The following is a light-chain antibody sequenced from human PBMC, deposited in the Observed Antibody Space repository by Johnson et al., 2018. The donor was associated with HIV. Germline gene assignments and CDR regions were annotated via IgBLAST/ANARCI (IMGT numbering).Light chain of an antibody. Sequence: HSVLTQPPSVSAAPGQKVTISCSGSSSNIGNNYVSWYQQLPGTAPKVLIYENNKRPSGIPDRFSGSKSGTSATLGITGLQTGDEADYYCGTWDSSLSAGVFGTGTKVTVL. CDR3: GTWDSSLSAGV. CDR2: ENN. J-gene: IGLJ1*01. V-gene: IGLV1-51*01. CDR1: SSNIGNNY.